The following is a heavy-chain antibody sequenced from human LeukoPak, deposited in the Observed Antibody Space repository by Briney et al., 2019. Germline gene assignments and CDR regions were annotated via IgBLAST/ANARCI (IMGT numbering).Heavy chain of an antibody. CDR1: GFTFSSYG. CDR3: AKDRAVSEYNPNWFDP. D-gene: IGHD1-1*01. V-gene: IGHV3-23*01. J-gene: IGHJ5*02. CDR2: ISGSGGST. Sequence: GGSLRLSCAASGFTFSSYGMSWVRQAPGKGLEWVSAISGSGGSTYYADSVKGRFTISRDNSKNTLYVQMNSLRAEDTAVYYCAKDRAVSEYNPNWFDPWGQGTLVTVSS.